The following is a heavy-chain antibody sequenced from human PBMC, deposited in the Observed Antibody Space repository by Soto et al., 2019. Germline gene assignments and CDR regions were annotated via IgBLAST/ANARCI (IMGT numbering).Heavy chain of an antibody. CDR1: GDSMSSGGYY. V-gene: IGHV4-31*03. D-gene: IGHD2-15*01. CDR3: ARGGGTWYYFDS. J-gene: IGHJ4*02. Sequence: QVQLQESGPGLVKPSQTLSLTCTVSGDSMSSGGYYWSWIRQHPGQGLEWIGYIYYSGSTYYNPSLKSRVSISVDTSKNQFSLKLSSVTAADTAVYYCARGGGTWYYFDSWGQGTLVTVSS. CDR2: IYYSGST.